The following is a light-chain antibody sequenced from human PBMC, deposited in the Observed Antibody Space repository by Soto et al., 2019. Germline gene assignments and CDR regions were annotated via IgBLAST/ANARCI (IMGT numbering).Light chain of an antibody. CDR2: AAS. Sequence: DIQMTQSPSSLSASVGDRVTITCRASQSISSYLNGYQQKPGKAPKLLIYAASSLQSGVPSRFRGSGSGTDFTLTISSLQPEDFATYYCQQSYSTPWAVGQGTKVEIK. J-gene: IGKJ1*01. V-gene: IGKV1-39*01. CDR1: QSISSY. CDR3: QQSYSTPWA.